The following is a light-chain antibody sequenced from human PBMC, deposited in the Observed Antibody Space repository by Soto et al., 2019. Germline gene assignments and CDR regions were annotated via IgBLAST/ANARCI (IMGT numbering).Light chain of an antibody. CDR1: QSISPY. V-gene: IGKV1-5*03. CDR3: QQSITYPWT. Sequence: DIQMTQSPSTLSGSAGERVTITCRASQSISPYLAWYQQKPGKPPKLLIYKASSLQSGVPSRFSGSGSGTEFTLTISSLQPDDFATYYCQQSITYPWTFGQGTKVDIK. CDR2: KAS. J-gene: IGKJ1*01.